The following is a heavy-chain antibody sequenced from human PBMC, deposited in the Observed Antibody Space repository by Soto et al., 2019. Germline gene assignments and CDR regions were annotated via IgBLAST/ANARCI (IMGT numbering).Heavy chain of an antibody. CDR1: GFAFSSYA. V-gene: IGHV3-30-3*01. CDR3: ARDPLYDTSAHVTSRIDY. D-gene: IGHD3-22*01. J-gene: IGHJ4*02. Sequence: QVQLVESGGGVVQPGRSLRLSCAASGFAFSSYAMHWVRQAPGKGLEWVAVVSYDGGNKYYADSVKGRSTISRDNSKNTLYLQMNSLRTEDTAVYYCARDPLYDTSAHVTSRIDYWGQGTLVTVSS. CDR2: VSYDGGNK.